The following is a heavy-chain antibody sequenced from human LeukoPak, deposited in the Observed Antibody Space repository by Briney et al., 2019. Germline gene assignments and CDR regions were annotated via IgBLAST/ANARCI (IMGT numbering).Heavy chain of an antibody. Sequence: GGSLRLSCAASGFTFSDAWMSWVRQAPGKGLEWVSVISGSGGSTYYADSVKGRFTISRDNSKNTLYLQMNSLRAEDTAVYYCARVKDCSSTSCYTKLYYYYYYMDVWGKGTTVTVSS. CDR2: ISGSGGST. V-gene: IGHV3-23*01. CDR3: ARVKDCSSTSCYTKLYYYYYYMDV. CDR1: GFTFSDAW. D-gene: IGHD2-2*02. J-gene: IGHJ6*03.